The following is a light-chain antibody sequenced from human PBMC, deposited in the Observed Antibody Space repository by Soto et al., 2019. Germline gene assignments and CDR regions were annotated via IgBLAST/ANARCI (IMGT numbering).Light chain of an antibody. CDR1: QRIGSW. V-gene: IGKV1-5*01. CDR2: DAS. CDR3: LQHNSYPYT. Sequence: DIQMTQSPSTLSASVGDRVSITCRASQRIGSWLAWYQQKPGKVPKLLIYDASTLTSGVPSRFSGSGSGTEFTLSITSLQPDDFATYYCLQHNSYPYTFGQGTKLEIK. J-gene: IGKJ2*01.